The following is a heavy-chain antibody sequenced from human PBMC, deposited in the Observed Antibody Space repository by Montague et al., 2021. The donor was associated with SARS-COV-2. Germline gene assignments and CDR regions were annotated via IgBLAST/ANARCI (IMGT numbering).Heavy chain of an antibody. V-gene: IGHV3-30*04. D-gene: IGHD5-24*01. CDR1: GFTFSSYA. CDR2: ISYDGSNK. Sequence: SRSLSCSASGFTFSSYAMHWVRQAPGKGLEWVAVISYDGSNKYYLDSVKGRFTISRDNSKNTLYLQMNSLSAEDTAVYYCARDPDGYNEDGAFDIWGQGTMVTVSS. CDR3: ARDPDGYNEDGAFDI. J-gene: IGHJ3*02.